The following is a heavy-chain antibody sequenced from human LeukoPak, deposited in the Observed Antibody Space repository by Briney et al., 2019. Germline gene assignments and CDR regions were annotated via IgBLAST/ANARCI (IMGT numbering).Heavy chain of an antibody. CDR2: INPNSGGT. CDR3: ARDFWHGSSWWGDYFDY. V-gene: IGHV1-2*02. Sequence: ASVKVSCKASGYTFTGYYMHWVRQAPGQGLEWMGWINPNSGGTNYAQNFQGRVTMTRDTSISAAYMDLSSLISDDTALYYCARDFWHGSSWWGDYFDYWGQGTLVTVSS. CDR1: GYTFTGYY. D-gene: IGHD6-13*01. J-gene: IGHJ4*02.